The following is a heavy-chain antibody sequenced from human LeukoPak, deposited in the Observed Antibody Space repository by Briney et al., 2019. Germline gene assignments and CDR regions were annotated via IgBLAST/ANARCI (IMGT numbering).Heavy chain of an antibody. CDR2: ISSSSSYI. D-gene: IGHD2-2*01. Sequence: GGSLRLSCAASGFTFSSYSMNWVRQAPGMGLEWVSSISSSSSYIYYADSVKGRFTISRDNAKNSLYLQMNSLRAEDTAVYYCARDSRSTDWFDPWGQGTLVTVSS. J-gene: IGHJ5*02. CDR3: ARDSRSTDWFDP. V-gene: IGHV3-21*01. CDR1: GFTFSSYS.